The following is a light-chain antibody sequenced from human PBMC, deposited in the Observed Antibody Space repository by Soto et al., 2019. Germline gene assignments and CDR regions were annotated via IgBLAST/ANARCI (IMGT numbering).Light chain of an antibody. CDR1: SSDVGGYNY. J-gene: IGLJ1*01. CDR2: EVS. CDR3: NSYTSKSTGV. Sequence: SALTQPASVSGSPGQSITISCTGTSSDVGGYNYVSWYQQHPGKAPKLIIYEVSNRPSGVSNRFSGFKSGNTASLTISGLQAEDEADYYCNSYTSKSTGVFGTGTKLTVL. V-gene: IGLV2-14*01.